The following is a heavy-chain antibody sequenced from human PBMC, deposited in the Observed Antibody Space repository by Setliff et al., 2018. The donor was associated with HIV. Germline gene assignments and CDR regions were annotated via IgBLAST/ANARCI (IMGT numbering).Heavy chain of an antibody. CDR2: IYYSGST. CDR1: GGSISSGGYS. J-gene: IGHJ4*02. V-gene: IGHV4-30-2*02. CDR3: ARNRVPSSL. D-gene: IGHD3-10*01. Sequence: SETLSLTCAVSGGSISSGGYSWSWIRQPPGKGLEWIGYIYYSGSTYYNPSLKSRVTISVDTSKNQFSLKLNSVIAADTAVYYCARNRVPSSLWGQGTLVTVSS.